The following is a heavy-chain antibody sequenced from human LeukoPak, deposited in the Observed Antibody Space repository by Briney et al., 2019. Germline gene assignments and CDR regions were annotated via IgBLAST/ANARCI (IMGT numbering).Heavy chain of an antibody. D-gene: IGHD3-16*02. J-gene: IGHJ5*02. Sequence: GGTLRLSCAASGFTFSNYGMNWVRQTPGKGLEWVSGISGSGGSTYYADSVKGRFTISRDNSKNTLYLQMNSLRAEDTAVYYCAATLYDYVWGSYRAEDWFDPWGQGTLVTVSS. V-gene: IGHV3-23*01. CDR1: GFTFSNYG. CDR2: ISGSGGST. CDR3: AATLYDYVWGSYRAEDWFDP.